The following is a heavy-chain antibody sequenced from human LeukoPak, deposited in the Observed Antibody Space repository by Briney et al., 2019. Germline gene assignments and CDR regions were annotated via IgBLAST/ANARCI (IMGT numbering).Heavy chain of an antibody. CDR2: ISAYNGNT. V-gene: IGHV1-18*01. Sequence: ASVKVSCKASGYTFTSYGISWVRQAPGQGLEWMGRISAYNGNTNYAQKLQGRVTMTTDTSTSTAYMELRSLRSDDTAVYYCARDRDSSSWENHAFDIWGQGTMVTVSS. CDR3: ARDRDSSSWENHAFDI. CDR1: GYTFTSYG. D-gene: IGHD6-13*01. J-gene: IGHJ3*02.